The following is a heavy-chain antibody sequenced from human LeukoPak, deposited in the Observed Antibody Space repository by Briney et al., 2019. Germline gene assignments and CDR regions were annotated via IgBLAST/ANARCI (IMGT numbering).Heavy chain of an antibody. CDR3: ARGGLFGF. CDR2: INHSGST. D-gene: IGHD3-22*01. J-gene: IGHJ4*02. V-gene: IGHV4-34*01. CDR1: GGSFSGYY. Sequence: PSETLSLTCAVYGGSFSGYYWSWIRQPPGKGLEWIGEINHSGSTNYNPSLRSRVTISVGTSKNQFSLKLSSVTAADTAVYYCARGGLFGFWGQGTLVTVSS.